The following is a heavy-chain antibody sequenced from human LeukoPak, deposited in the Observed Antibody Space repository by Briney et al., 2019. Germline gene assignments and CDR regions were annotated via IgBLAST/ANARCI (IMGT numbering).Heavy chain of an antibody. J-gene: IGHJ4*02. D-gene: IGHD3/OR15-3a*01. CDR1: GFSFYDYA. V-gene: IGHV3-49*04. Sequence: GGSLRLSCSASGFSFYDYAMSWVRQAPGKGLEWVGFIRSKIYGGTTEYAASVKGRFIISRDDSKRIAYLQMDSLKTEDTAVYYCTSRRFRTEDLGYWGQGILVTVSS. CDR2: IRSKIYGGTT. CDR3: TSRRFRTEDLGY.